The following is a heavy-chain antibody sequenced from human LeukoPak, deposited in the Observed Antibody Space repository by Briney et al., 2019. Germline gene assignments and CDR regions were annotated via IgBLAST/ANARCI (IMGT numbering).Heavy chain of an antibody. CDR3: AKVRTGHYFDY. D-gene: IGHD3/OR15-3a*01. V-gene: IGHV3-23*01. CDR2: ISSSGGST. J-gene: IGHJ4*02. CDR1: GFTFNNAW. Sequence: PGGSLRLSCAASGFTFNNAWMSWVRQAPGKGLEWVSSISSSGGSTYYADSVKGRFTISRDDSKNTLYVQMNSLRAEDTAVYYCAKVRTGHYFDYWGQGTLVTVSS.